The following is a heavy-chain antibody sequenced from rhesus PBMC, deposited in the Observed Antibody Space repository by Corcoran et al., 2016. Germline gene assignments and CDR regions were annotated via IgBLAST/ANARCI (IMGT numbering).Heavy chain of an antibody. CDR1: GGSFSGYY. Sequence: QVQLQESGPGLVKPSETLSLTCAVSGGSFSGYYWGLIRQPPGKGLEWIGRISGSGGRTDYKPAHKSRVTISTDTSKNQFSLKLNSVTAADTAVYYCARVAGTIIDYWGQGVLVTVSS. D-gene: IGHD1-14*01. V-gene: IGHV4-160*01. CDR2: ISGSGGRT. J-gene: IGHJ4*01. CDR3: ARVAGTIIDY.